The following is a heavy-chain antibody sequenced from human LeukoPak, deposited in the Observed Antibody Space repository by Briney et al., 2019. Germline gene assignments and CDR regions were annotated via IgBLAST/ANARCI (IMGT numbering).Heavy chain of an antibody. D-gene: IGHD3-22*01. CDR1: GFTFSNAW. J-gene: IGHJ4*02. Sequence: GGSLRLSCAASGFTFSNAWMSWVRQAPGKGLEWVSYISSSGSTIYYADSVKGRFTISRDNAKNSLYLQMNSLRAEDTAVYYCARAYHYYDSSGYYGYWGQGTLVTVSS. CDR3: ARAYHYYDSSGYYGY. CDR2: ISSSGSTI. V-gene: IGHV3-11*01.